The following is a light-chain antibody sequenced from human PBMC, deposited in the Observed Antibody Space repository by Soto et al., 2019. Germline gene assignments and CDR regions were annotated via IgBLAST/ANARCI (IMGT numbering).Light chain of an antibody. J-gene: IGKJ1*01. CDR1: QSISTY. V-gene: IGKV3-11*01. CDR2: DTS. CDR3: QHRTNWSYGWT. Sequence: ENVLTQSPATLSLSPGERATLSCRASQSISTYVAWYQQTPGQAPRLLIYDTSKRATGIPDRFSGSGSGSDFNLTILSLEPEDFSVYLCQHRTNWSYGWTFGQGTKLEIK.